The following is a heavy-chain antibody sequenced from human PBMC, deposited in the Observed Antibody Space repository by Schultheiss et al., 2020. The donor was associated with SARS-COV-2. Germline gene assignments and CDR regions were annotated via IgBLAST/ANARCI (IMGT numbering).Heavy chain of an antibody. Sequence: GGSLRLSCAASGFTFSSYWMHWVRQAPGKGLVWVSRINSDGSSTSYADSVKGRFTISRDNAKNTLYLQMNSLRAEDTAVYYCARVAPYYYDSSGPSGFDYWGHGTLVTVSS. CDR1: GFTFSSYW. CDR2: INSDGSST. D-gene: IGHD3-22*01. V-gene: IGHV3-74*01. J-gene: IGHJ4*01. CDR3: ARVAPYYYDSSGPSGFDY.